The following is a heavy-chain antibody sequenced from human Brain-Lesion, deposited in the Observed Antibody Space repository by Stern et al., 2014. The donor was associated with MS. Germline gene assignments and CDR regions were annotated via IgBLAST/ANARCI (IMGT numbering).Heavy chain of an antibody. J-gene: IGHJ4*02. CDR2: IHPSGSA. Sequence: QLQLQESGPGLVKPSLTLSLTCTVSGGSISSGSDYWSWIRQPVGKGLEWIGRIHPSGSAFYTPSLKSRVTISTDTSMNQFSLELNSATAADTAIYYCASGYRIFDYWGQGILVTVSS. V-gene: IGHV4-61*02. CDR1: GGSISSGSDY. D-gene: IGHD5-18*01. CDR3: ASGYRIFDY.